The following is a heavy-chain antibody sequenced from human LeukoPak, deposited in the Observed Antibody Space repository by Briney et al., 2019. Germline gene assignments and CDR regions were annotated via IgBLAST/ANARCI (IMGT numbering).Heavy chain of an antibody. CDR2: ISHNGKT. D-gene: IGHD6-19*01. V-gene: IGHV4-30-2*01. Sequence: SQTLSLTCAVSGASITSGGFSWSWFRQPPGKGLEWIGYISHNGKTNYNVSLKSRVSMSMDTSNNEFYLRLISVTTADTDVYYCARRGWHNWVAPWGQGTLVTVSS. CDR1: GASITSGGFS. J-gene: IGHJ5*02. CDR3: ARRGWHNWVAP.